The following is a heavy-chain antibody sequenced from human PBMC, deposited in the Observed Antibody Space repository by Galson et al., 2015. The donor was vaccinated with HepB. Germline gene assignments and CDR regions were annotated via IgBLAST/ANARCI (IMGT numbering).Heavy chain of an antibody. Sequence: SLRLSCAASGFTFSTYTIHWVRQAPGKGLEWVALISYDGSNKYYADSVKGRFTISRDNSKNTVYLQMNSLRTEDTAVFYCARGGIAVTETRWYLDCWGQGTLVTVSS. CDR2: ISYDGSNK. CDR3: ARGGIAVTETRWYLDC. J-gene: IGHJ4*02. D-gene: IGHD6-19*01. CDR1: GFTFSTYT. V-gene: IGHV3-30*04.